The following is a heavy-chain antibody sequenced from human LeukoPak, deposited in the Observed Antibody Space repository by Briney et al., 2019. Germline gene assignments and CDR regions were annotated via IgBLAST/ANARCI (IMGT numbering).Heavy chain of an antibody. CDR2: ISYDGSNK. Sequence: GSLILSCAASGFTFSSYSMHWVRQAPGKGLEWMAVISYDGSNKFYADSVKGRFTISRDNSKNTLYLQMNSLRAEDTAVYYCARGGVVVISATRGPFDYWGQGTLVTVSS. V-gene: IGHV3-30-3*01. J-gene: IGHJ4*02. CDR3: ARGGVVVISATRGPFDY. D-gene: IGHD2-15*01. CDR1: GFTFSSYS.